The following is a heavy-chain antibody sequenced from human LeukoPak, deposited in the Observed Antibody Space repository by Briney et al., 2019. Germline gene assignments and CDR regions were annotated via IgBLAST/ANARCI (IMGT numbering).Heavy chain of an antibody. V-gene: IGHV3-23*01. CDR1: GFTFSSYA. CDR3: AKERGDYVWGSYRYTAHAFDI. J-gene: IGHJ3*02. Sequence: PGGPLRLSCAASGFTFSSYAMSWVRQAPGKGLEWVSAISGSGGSTYYADSVKGRFTISRDNSKNTLYLQMNSLRAEDTAVYYCAKERGDYVWGSYRYTAHAFDIWGQGTMVTVSS. CDR2: ISGSGGST. D-gene: IGHD3-16*02.